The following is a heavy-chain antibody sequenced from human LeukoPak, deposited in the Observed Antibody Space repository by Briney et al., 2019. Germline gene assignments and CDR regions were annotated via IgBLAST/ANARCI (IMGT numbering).Heavy chain of an antibody. CDR3: ARKSLYYFDY. Sequence: ASVKVSCKASGGTFSSYAISWVRQAPGQGLEWMGWISAYNGNTNYAQKLQGRVTMTTDTPTSTAYMELRSLRSDDTAAYYCARKSLYYFDYWGQGTLVTVSS. CDR2: ISAYNGNT. J-gene: IGHJ4*02. V-gene: IGHV1-18*01. CDR1: GGTFSSYA.